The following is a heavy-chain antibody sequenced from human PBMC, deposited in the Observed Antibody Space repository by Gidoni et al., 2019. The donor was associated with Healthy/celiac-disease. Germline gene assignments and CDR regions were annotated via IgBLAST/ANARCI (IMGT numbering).Heavy chain of an antibody. CDR1: GFTFSSYA. CDR3: AKESTITFGGVIAIEQDFDY. V-gene: IGHV3-23*01. D-gene: IGHD3-16*02. CDR2: ISGSGGST. Sequence: EVQLLESGGGLVQPGGSLRLSCAASGFTFSSYAMSWVRQAPGKGLEWVSAISGSGGSTYYADSVKGRFTISRDNSKNTLYLQMNSLRAEDTAVYYCAKESTITFGGVIAIEQDFDYWGQGTLVTVSS. J-gene: IGHJ4*02.